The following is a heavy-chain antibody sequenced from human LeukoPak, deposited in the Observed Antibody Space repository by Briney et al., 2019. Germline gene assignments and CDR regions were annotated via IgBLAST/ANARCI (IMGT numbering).Heavy chain of an antibody. CDR1: GGSISSYY. CDR3: ARTRVGATTDY. J-gene: IGHJ4*02. CDR2: IYYSGST. Sequence: KPSETLSLTCTVSGGSISSYYWSWIRQPPGKGLEWIGYIYYSGSTNYNPSLKSRVTISVDTSKNQFSLKLSSVTAADTAVYYCARTRVGATTDYWGQGTLVTVSS. D-gene: IGHD1-26*01. V-gene: IGHV4-59*01.